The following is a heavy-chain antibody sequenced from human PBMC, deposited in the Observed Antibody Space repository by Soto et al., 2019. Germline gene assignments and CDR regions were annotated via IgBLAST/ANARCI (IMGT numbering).Heavy chain of an antibody. Sequence: EVQLVESGGGLVQPGGSLRLSCAASGFTVSSNYMSWVRQAPGKGLEWVSVIYSGGSTYYADSVKGRFTISRDNSKNTLYLQMNSLRAEDTAVYYCARGPTQDLWSGEEYWGQGTLVTVSS. CDR3: ARGPTQDLWSGEEY. V-gene: IGHV3-66*01. D-gene: IGHD3-10*01. J-gene: IGHJ4*02. CDR2: IYSGGST. CDR1: GFTVSSNY.